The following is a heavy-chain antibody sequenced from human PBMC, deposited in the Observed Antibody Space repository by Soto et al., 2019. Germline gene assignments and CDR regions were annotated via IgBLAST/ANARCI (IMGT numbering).Heavy chain of an antibody. J-gene: IGHJ6*03. CDR2: ITYSGGTT. CDR1: GFTISSYA. CDR3: AKVSTVTHYYYYMDV. V-gene: IGHV3-23*01. D-gene: IGHD4-17*01. Sequence: GGSLRLSCAASGFTISSYAMSWVRQAPGKGLEWVSSITYSGGTTYYADSVKGRFTLSRDSFKNTLYLQVDPLSADDTAVYYCAKVSTVTHYYYYMDVWGKGTTVTVSS.